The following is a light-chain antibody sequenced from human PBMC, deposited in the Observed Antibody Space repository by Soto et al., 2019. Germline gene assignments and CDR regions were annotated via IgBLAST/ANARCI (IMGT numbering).Light chain of an antibody. CDR1: QGISNY. CDR3: QKYNSAVWT. CDR2: AAS. J-gene: IGKJ1*01. Sequence: HITHSPSPPSSSVREKKTKTFPASQGISNYLAWYQQKPGKVPKLLIYAASTLQSGVPSRFSGSGSGTDFTLTISSLQPEDVATYYCQKYNSAVWTFGQGTKVDIK. V-gene: IGKV1-27*01.